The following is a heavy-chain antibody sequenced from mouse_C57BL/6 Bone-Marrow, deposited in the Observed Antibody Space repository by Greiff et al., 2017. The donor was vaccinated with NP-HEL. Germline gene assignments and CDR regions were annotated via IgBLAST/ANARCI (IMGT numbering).Heavy chain of an antibody. V-gene: IGHV1-81*01. CDR2: IYPRSGNT. CDR3: ARLGYYGSSYLYYAMDY. D-gene: IGHD1-1*01. Sequence: VKLVESGAELARPGASVKLSCKASGYTFTSYGISWVKQRTGQGLEWIGEIYPRSGNTYYNEKFKGKATLTADKSSSTAYMELRSLTSEDSAVYFCARLGYYGSSYLYYAMDYWGQGTSVTVSS. CDR1: GYTFTSYG. J-gene: IGHJ4*01.